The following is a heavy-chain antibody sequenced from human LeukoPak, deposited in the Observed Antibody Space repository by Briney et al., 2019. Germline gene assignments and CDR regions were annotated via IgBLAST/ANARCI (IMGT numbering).Heavy chain of an antibody. Sequence: SETLSLTCTVSGGSISNYYWSWIRQPPGKGLEWIGYLSNSGSTNYNPSLKSRATISLDTSNHQFSLKLRSVTAADTAVYYCARHGSGTYYNSYGAFDIWGQGTMVTVSS. J-gene: IGHJ3*02. CDR3: ARHGSGTYYNSYGAFDI. CDR2: LSNSGST. CDR1: GGSISNYY. V-gene: IGHV4-59*08. D-gene: IGHD3-10*01.